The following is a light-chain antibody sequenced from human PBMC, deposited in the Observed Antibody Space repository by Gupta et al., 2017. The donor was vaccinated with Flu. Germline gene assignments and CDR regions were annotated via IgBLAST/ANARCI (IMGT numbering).Light chain of an antibody. CDR2: DAS. Sequence: GERVTISCRAIQGISRFLAWYQQKPGKAPKLLIYDASTMPSGIPARFSGSGSGTEFTLTISSLQPEDFAIYYCQQLNNWPSTFGGGTKVEIK. J-gene: IGKJ4*02. CDR1: QGISRF. CDR3: QQLNNWPST. V-gene: IGKV1-9*01.